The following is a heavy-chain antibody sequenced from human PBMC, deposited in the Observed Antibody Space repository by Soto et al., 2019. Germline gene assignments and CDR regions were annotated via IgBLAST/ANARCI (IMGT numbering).Heavy chain of an antibody. CDR2: ISYDGSNK. J-gene: IGHJ2*01. V-gene: IGHV3-30*18. D-gene: IGHD4-17*01. Sequence: QVQLVESGGGVVQPGRSLRLSCAASGFTFSSYGMHWVRQAPGKGLEWVAVISYDGSNKYYADSVKGRFTISRDNSKNALYLQLNSLRDEDRAVYYCAKDHGDYFFWYFDLWGRGTLVTVSS. CDR1: GFTFSSYG. CDR3: AKDHGDYFFWYFDL.